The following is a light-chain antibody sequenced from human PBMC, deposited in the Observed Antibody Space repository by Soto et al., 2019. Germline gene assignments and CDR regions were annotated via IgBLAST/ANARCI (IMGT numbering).Light chain of an antibody. CDR1: QSVSST. V-gene: IGKV3-20*01. J-gene: IGKJ5*01. Sequence: EIVMTQSPATLSVSPGERATLSCRARQSVSSTLAWYQQKPGQAPRLLISGASSRATGIPARFSGSGSGTDFTLTISRLEPEDFALYYCQHYVERSPITFGQGTRLEIK. CDR3: QHYVERSPIT. CDR2: GAS.